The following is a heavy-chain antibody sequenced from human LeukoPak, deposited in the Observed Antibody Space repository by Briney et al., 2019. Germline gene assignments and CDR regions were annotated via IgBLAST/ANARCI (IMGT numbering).Heavy chain of an antibody. V-gene: IGHV3-66*01. J-gene: IGHJ6*02. CDR1: GFTVSSNY. CDR3: ARPGYYYGMDV. CDR2: IYSGDST. Sequence: PGGSLRLSCAASGFTVSSNYMSWVRQAPGKGLEWVSVIYSGDSTYYADSVKGRFTISRDNSKNTLYLQMNSLRAEDTAVYYCARPGYYYGMDVWGQGTTVTVSS.